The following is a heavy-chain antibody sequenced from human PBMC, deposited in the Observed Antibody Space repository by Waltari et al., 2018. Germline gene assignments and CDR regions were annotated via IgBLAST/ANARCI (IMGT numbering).Heavy chain of an antibody. CDR1: GFSLGTYG. Sequence: QVQLVESGGGVVQPGMSLRLSCAASGFSLGTYGMTWVRQAPGKGLGWVALICFGGGDSFYADTVGGRFTSSRDNSKNTLYLDINSLRLDDTAIYYCAKDAFGNTYLDHWGQGTLVTVSS. V-gene: IGHV3-33*06. D-gene: IGHD3-10*01. CDR3: AKDAFGNTYLDH. CDR2: ICFGGGDS. J-gene: IGHJ4*02.